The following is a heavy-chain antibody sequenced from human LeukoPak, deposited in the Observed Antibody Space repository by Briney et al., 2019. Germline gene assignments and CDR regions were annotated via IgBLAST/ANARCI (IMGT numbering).Heavy chain of an antibody. CDR1: GFTFSDYY. V-gene: IGHV3-11*06. CDR3: ARVSTYYYGSGSYYPHNWFDP. CDR2: ISSSSSYT. J-gene: IGHJ5*02. D-gene: IGHD3-10*01. Sequence: GGSLRLSCAASGFTFSDYYTSWIRQAPGKGLEWVSYISSSSSYTNYADSVKGRFTISRDNAKNSLCLQMNSLRAEDTAVYYCARVSTYYYGSGSYYPHNWFDPWGQGTLVTVSS.